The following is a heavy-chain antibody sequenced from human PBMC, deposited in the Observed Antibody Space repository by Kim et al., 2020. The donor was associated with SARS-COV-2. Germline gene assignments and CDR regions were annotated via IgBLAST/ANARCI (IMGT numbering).Heavy chain of an antibody. Sequence: GGSLRLSCAASGFTFSSYWMSWVRQAPGKGLEWVANIKQDGSEKYYVDSVKGRFTISRDNAKNSLYLQMNSLRAEDTAVYYCARDGSITIFGVVPGPFDYRGQGTLVTVSS. V-gene: IGHV3-7*01. CDR2: IKQDGSEK. D-gene: IGHD3-3*01. J-gene: IGHJ4*02. CDR1: GFTFSSYW. CDR3: ARDGSITIFGVVPGPFDY.